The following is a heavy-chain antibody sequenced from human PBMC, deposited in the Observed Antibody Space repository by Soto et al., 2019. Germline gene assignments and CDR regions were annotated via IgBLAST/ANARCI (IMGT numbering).Heavy chain of an antibody. CDR2: IIPLFGTT. CDR3: AAQLGFGKLSVV. J-gene: IGHJ6*02. D-gene: IGHD3-10*01. V-gene: IGHV1-69*01. Sequence: QVQVVQSGVEVRRPGSSVKVSCKASGDTFKNCVISWVRQAPGQGLEWMGGIIPLFGTTDFAQRFQGRLTITTDESPTPAYIELSRLRSEDTSTYYCAAQLGFGKLSVVWGQGTTVIVSS. CDR1: GDTFKNCV.